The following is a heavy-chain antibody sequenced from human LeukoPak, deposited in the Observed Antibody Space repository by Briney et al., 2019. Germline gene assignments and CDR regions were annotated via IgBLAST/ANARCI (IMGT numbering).Heavy chain of an antibody. Sequence: PGGSLRLSCAASGFTFSRSTIHWVRQAPGKGLEWVAVISYDGSREHYADSVKGRFTIPRDNSKNTLYPQMNNLGSEDTAVYYCAKDQGDPNSSGWTPFDYWGQGTLVTVSS. CDR2: ISYDGSRE. V-gene: IGHV3-30-3*01. CDR3: AKDQGDPNSSGWTPFDY. J-gene: IGHJ4*02. D-gene: IGHD6-19*01. CDR1: GFTFSRST.